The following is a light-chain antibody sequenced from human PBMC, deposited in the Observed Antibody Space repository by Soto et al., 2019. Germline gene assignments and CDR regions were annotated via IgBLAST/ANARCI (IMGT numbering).Light chain of an antibody. V-gene: IGLV2-14*01. Sequence: QSALTQPASVSGSPGQSITISCTGTSSDIGRYNYVSWYQQHPGKAPKLMIYEVSNRPSGVSNRFSGSKSGNTASLTISGLQAEDEADYYCSSYTSSTTLHVFGTRTKVTLL. CDR2: EVS. CDR1: SSDIGRYNY. CDR3: SSYTSSTTLHV. J-gene: IGLJ1*01.